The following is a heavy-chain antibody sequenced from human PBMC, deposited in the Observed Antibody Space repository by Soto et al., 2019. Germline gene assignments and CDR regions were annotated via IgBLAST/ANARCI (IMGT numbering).Heavy chain of an antibody. V-gene: IGHV1-69*02. CDR2: IIPMGRMA. J-gene: IGHJ4*02. CDR3: ATNYGSGSAPFDY. D-gene: IGHD3-10*01. CDR1: GDTFSFYT. Sequence: QVQLVQSGAELKKPGSSVKVSCTASGDTFSFYTMNWVRQAPGQGPEWMGRIIPMGRMANYAQKFQGRVTIIADKSTSTSYMELSSLRSEDTAVYYCATNYGSGSAPFDYWGQGTLVTVSS.